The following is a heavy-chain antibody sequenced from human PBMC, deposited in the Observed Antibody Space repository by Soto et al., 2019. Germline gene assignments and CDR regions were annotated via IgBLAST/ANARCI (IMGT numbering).Heavy chain of an antibody. Sequence: ASVKVSCKASGYTFTGYYMHWVRQAPGQGLEWMGWINPNSGGTNYAQKFQGWVTMTRDTSISTAYMELSRLRSDETAVYYCARESRYCTNGVCYSDFDDRAQGTPVTVSS. CDR3: ARESRYCTNGVCYSDFDD. CDR1: GYTFTGYY. CDR2: INPNSGGT. D-gene: IGHD2-8*01. V-gene: IGHV1-2*04. J-gene: IGHJ4*02.